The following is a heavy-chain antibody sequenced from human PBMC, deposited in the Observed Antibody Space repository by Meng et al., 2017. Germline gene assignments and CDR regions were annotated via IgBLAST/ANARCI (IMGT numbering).Heavy chain of an antibody. CDR2: ISSSSSYI. D-gene: IGHD6-13*01. CDR1: GFTFSSYS. J-gene: IGHJ4*02. V-gene: IGHV3-21*01. CDR3: ARASSDSSSWYIDY. Sequence: VRLVESGGGLVKPGGSLRLSCAASGFTFSSYSMNWVRQAPGKGLEWVSSISSSSSYIYYADSVKGRFTISRDNAKNSPYLQMNSLRAEDTAVYYCARASSDSSSWYIDYWGQGTLVTVSS.